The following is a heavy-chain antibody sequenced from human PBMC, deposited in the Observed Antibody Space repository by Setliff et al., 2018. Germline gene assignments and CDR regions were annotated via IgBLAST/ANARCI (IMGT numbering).Heavy chain of an antibody. V-gene: IGHV1-8*01. CDR2: MNPNSGNT. CDR3: ARGPRRITMIVATIDY. CDR1: GYTFTSYD. J-gene: IGHJ4*02. D-gene: IGHD3-22*01. Sequence: ASVKVSCKASGYTFTSYDINWVRQAPGQGLEWMGWMNPNSGNTGFAQNFQGRVTMTRDTSISTAYMELSRLRSDDTAVYYCARGPRRITMIVATIDYWGQGTLVTVSS.